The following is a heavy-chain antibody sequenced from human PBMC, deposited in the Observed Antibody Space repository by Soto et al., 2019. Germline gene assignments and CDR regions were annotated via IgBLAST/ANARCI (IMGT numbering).Heavy chain of an antibody. Sequence: QRLEWMGWINPNSGGTNYAQKFQGWVTMTRDTSISTAYMELSRLRSDDTAVYYCARVRTMVRGVTYDAFDIWVQGTMVTVSS. V-gene: IGHV1-2*04. D-gene: IGHD3-10*01. J-gene: IGHJ3*02. CDR2: INPNSGGT. CDR3: ARVRTMVRGVTYDAFDI.